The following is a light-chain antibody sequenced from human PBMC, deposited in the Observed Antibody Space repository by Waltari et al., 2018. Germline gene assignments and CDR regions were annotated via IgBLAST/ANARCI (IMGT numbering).Light chain of an antibody. CDR1: SGHSSYA. J-gene: IGLJ3*02. V-gene: IGLV4-69*01. CDR3: QTWGTGIRV. Sequence: QLVLTQSPSASASLGASVKLTCTLSSGHSSYAIAWHQQQPEKGPRYLKKLNSYGRHSKGYGIPDRFSGSSSGAERYLTISSLQYEDEADYYGQTWGTGIRVFGGGTKLTVL. CDR2: LNSYGRH.